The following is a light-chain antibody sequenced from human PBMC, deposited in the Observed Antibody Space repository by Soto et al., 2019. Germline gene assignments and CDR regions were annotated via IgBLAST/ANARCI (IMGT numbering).Light chain of an antibody. CDR1: QSVSSSY. CDR2: GAS. Sequence: IVLTQSPGTLSLSPGARVPPSRRARQSVSSSYLAWYQQKPGQAPRLLIYGASSRATGIPDRFSGSGSGTDFTLTISRLEPEDFAVYYCQQYGSSPPTFGQGTKVDNK. J-gene: IGKJ1*01. CDR3: QQYGSSPPT. V-gene: IGKV3-20*01.